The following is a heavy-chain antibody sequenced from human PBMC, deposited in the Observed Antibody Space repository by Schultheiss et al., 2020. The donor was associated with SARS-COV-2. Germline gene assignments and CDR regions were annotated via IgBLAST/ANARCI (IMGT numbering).Heavy chain of an antibody. CDR3: AREPSWRYYYYGMDV. CDR2: INHSGST. CDR1: GGSFSGYY. V-gene: IGHV4-34*01. Sequence: SQTLSLTCAVYGGSFSGYYWSWIRQPPGKGLEWIGEINHSGSTNYNPSLKSRVTISVDTSKNQFSLKLSSVTAADTAVYYCAREPSWRYYYYGMDVWGQGTTVTVSS. J-gene: IGHJ6*02.